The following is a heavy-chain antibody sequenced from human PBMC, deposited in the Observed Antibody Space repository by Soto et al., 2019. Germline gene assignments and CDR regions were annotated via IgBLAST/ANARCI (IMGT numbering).Heavy chain of an antibody. D-gene: IGHD6-13*01. CDR2: IYPGDSDT. CDR3: ARHWTSSWVGRNYYYSGMDV. CDR1: GYTFTNYW. Sequence: EVQLVQSGAEVKKPGESLKISCKGSGYTFTNYWVGWVRQMPGRGLEWMGIIYPGDSDTRYSPSFQGQVTISADKSISTAYLQWNSLKASDTAIYYCARHWTSSWVGRNYYYSGMDVWGQGTTVTFSS. J-gene: IGHJ6*02. V-gene: IGHV5-51*01.